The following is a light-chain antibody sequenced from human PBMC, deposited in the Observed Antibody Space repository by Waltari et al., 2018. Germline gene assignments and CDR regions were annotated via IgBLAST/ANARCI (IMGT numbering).Light chain of an antibody. Sequence: IQLTQPPSFLSASVGDRVTITCRASQGTNKYLARYQQKPGKAPNLLIYGTPTLQSGVPSRFSGSQAGTEFTLTISSLQPEDFATYDCQKFKSFLFTCGQVTRLDIK. V-gene: IGKV1-9*01. CDR3: QKFKSFLFT. J-gene: IGKJ5*01. CDR2: GTP. CDR1: QGTNKY.